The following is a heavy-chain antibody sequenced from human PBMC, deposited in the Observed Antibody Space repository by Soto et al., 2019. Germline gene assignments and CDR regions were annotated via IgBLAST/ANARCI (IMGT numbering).Heavy chain of an antibody. D-gene: IGHD3-16*01. J-gene: IGHJ2*01. CDR1: GFTFSSYS. Sequence: EVQLVESGGGLVKPGGSLRLSCAASGFTFSSYSMNWVRQAPGKGLEWVSSISSSSSYIYYADSVKGRFTISRDNAKNSLYLQMNSLSAEDTAVYYCARTFASSHWYFDLWGRGTLVTVSS. CDR3: ARTFASSHWYFDL. CDR2: ISSSSSYI. V-gene: IGHV3-21*01.